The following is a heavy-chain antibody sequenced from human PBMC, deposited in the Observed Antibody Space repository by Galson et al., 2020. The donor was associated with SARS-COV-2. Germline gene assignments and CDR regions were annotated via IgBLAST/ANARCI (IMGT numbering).Heavy chain of an antibody. D-gene: IGHD3-10*01. CDR1: GYTFTSYD. CDR3: ARGRGGYYGMDV. CDR2: MNPNSGNT. J-gene: IGHJ6*02. Sequence: ASVKVSCKASGYTFTSYDINWVRQATGQGLAWMGWMNPNSGNTGYAQKFQGRVTMTRNNSISTAYMELSSLRSEDTAVYYCARGRGGYYGMDVWGQGTTVTVSS. V-gene: IGHV1-8*01.